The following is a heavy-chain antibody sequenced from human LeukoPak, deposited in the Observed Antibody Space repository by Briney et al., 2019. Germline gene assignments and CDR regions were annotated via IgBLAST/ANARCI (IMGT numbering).Heavy chain of an antibody. J-gene: IGHJ4*02. CDR1: GFAFSNSW. Sequence: GGSLRLSCAASGFAFSNSWMTWVRQAPGKGLEWVANINHDGSEKYYVDSMKGRFTISRDNVKNSLYLQVNSLRAEDTAVYYWAGESWHGGIFDYWGQGTLVTVSS. CDR3: AGESWHGGIFDY. D-gene: IGHD3-16*01. CDR2: INHDGSEK. V-gene: IGHV3-7*01.